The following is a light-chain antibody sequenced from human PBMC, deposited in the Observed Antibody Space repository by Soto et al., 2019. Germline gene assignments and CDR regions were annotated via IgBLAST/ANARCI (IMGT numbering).Light chain of an antibody. CDR2: EVS. CDR1: SSNVGSYNF. V-gene: IGLV2-14*02. J-gene: IGLJ1*01. Sequence: QSALTQPASVSGSRGQSITISCTGTSSNVGSYNFVSWYRQYPGKAPELIIYEVSQRPSTFFNRFSGSKSGNTASLTISGLQSDDEADYSCSSYTNTSTLVFGTGTKLTVL. CDR3: SSYTNTSTLV.